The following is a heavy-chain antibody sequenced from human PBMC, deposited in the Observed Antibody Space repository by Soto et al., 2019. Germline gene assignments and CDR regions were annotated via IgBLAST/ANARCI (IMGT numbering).Heavy chain of an antibody. CDR3: ARGLRSVLDY. Sequence: VLLLESGGGLVQPGGSLRLSCVGSGFIFSNFGMHWVRQAPGKGLEWVAVISSDEKIKQYADSVRGRFAISRDNSKNTLYLQMTSLRAEDTAIYYCARGLRSVLDYWGQGTLVTVSS. V-gene: IGHV3-33*08. J-gene: IGHJ4*02. D-gene: IGHD6-6*01. CDR2: ISSDEKIK. CDR1: GFIFSNFG.